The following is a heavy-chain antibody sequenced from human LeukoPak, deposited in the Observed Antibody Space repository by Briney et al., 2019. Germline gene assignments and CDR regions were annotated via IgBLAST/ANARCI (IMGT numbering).Heavy chain of an antibody. CDR2: INPNSGGT. D-gene: IGHD3-10*01. CDR3: ARMIYRRGSIDY. CDR1: GYTFTGYY. J-gene: IGHJ4*02. Sequence: ASVKVSCKASGYTFTGYYMHWVRQAHGPGLERMGWINPNSGGTNYAQTFQGRVTMTRDTSISTDYMELSRLGSDDTAVYYCARMIYRRGSIDYWGQGTLVTVSS. V-gene: IGHV1-2*02.